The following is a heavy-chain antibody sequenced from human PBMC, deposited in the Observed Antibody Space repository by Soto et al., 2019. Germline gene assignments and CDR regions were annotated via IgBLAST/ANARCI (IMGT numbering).Heavy chain of an antibody. D-gene: IGHD6-13*01. CDR2: SFSNDEK. CDR1: GFSLSNARLG. J-gene: IGHJ5*01. V-gene: IGHV2-26*04. Sequence: QVTVKESGPVLVKPTETLTLTYTVSGFSLSNARLGVSWIRQPPGKALEWLAHSFSNDEKYYSTSLKSRLTISKDTSKSQVVLTMTNMDPVDTATYYCASTYSTSWYWFDSWGQGTLVTVSS. CDR3: ASTYSTSWYWFDS.